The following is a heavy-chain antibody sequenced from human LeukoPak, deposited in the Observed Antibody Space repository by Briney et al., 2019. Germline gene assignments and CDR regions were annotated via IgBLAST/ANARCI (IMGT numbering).Heavy chain of an antibody. V-gene: IGHV4-39*01. D-gene: IGHD3-22*01. CDR2: IYYSGST. Sequence: SETLSLICTVSGGSISSSSYYWGWIRQPPGKGLEWIGSIYYSGSTYYNPSLKSRVTLSVDTSKNQFSLKLSSVAAADTAVYYCAAYSGGYYYFDFWGQGTLVTVSS. CDR3: AAYSGGYYYFDF. J-gene: IGHJ4*02. CDR1: GGSISSSSYY.